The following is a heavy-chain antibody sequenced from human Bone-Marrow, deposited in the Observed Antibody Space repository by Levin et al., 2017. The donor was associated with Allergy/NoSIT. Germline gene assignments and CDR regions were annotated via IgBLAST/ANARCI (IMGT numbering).Heavy chain of an antibody. CDR1: GYTFIGYY. D-gene: IGHD3-10*01. CDR3: ANTLVRSGDVFDI. Sequence: ASVKVSCKASGYTFIGYYMHWIRQAPGQGPEWMGWINPNSCVTDSAQKLQGRVTMTRDTSISTAYMELRSLRSDDTAVYYCANTLVRSGDVFDIWGQGTMVTVSS. CDR2: INPNSCVT. V-gene: IGHV1-2*02. J-gene: IGHJ3*02.